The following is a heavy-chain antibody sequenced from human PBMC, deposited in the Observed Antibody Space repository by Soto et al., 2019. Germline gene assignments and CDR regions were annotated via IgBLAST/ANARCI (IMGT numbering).Heavy chain of an antibody. CDR2: IYSGGST. CDR1: GFTVSSNY. V-gene: IGHV3-53*01. Sequence: PGGSLRLSCAASGFTVSSNYMSWVRQAPGKGLEWVSVIYSGGSTYYADSVKGRFTISRDNSKNTLYLQMNSLRAEDTAVYYCARVANLEWLQGDYWGQGTLVTVSS. J-gene: IGHJ4*02. CDR3: ARVANLEWLQGDY. D-gene: IGHD3-3*01.